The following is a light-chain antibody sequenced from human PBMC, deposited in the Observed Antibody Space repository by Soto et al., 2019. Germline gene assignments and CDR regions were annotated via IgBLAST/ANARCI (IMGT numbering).Light chain of an antibody. CDR3: SSYTSSNTYV. CDR1: SSDVGAYKY. Sequence: QSALTQPASVSGSAGQSITVSCTGTSSDVGAYKYVSWYQQQPGKAPKLMIYDVNNRPSGVSNRFSGSKSGNTASLTISGLQAEDESDYYCSSYTSSNTYVFGPGTKLTVL. J-gene: IGLJ1*01. CDR2: DVN. V-gene: IGLV2-14*03.